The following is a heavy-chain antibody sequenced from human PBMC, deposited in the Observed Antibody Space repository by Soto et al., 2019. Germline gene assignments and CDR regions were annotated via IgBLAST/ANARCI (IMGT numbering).Heavy chain of an antibody. CDR1: GYTFTSYD. CDR2: MNPNSGNT. J-gene: IGHJ4*02. Sequence: ASVKVSCKASGYTFTSYDINWVRQATGQGLEWMGWMNPNSGNTGYAQKFQGRVTMTRNTSISTAYMELSSLRSEDTAVYYCARADMTYYDILTGYFMGGVFDYWGQGTLVTVSS. D-gene: IGHD3-9*01. V-gene: IGHV1-8*01. CDR3: ARADMTYYDILTGYFMGGVFDY.